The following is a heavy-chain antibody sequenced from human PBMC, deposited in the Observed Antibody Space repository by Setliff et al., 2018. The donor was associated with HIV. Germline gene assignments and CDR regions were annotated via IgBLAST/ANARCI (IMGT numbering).Heavy chain of an antibody. V-gene: IGHV1-69*06. CDR3: ARDVYYYFYMDV. CDR2: IIPIFGSP. J-gene: IGHJ6*03. Sequence: SVKVSCKASGDTFSSYAISWVRQAPGQGLEWMGRIIPIFGSPNYAQKFQGRVTITADKSTSTAYMELSSLRSEDTAVYYCARDVYYYFYMDVWGKGTTVTV. CDR1: GDTFSSYA.